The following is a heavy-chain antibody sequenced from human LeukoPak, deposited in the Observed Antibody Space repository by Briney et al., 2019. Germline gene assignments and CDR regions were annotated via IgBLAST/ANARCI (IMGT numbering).Heavy chain of an antibody. J-gene: IGHJ4*02. Sequence: PGGSLRLSCVASGFTFSTYRMNWVRQTPGKGLEWVSYISSSSSTIYYTDSVKGRFTISRDNAKNSLYLQMNSLRDEDTAVYYCARGMVRGSMSYFDSWGQGTLVTVSS. CDR1: GFTFSTYR. D-gene: IGHD3-10*01. V-gene: IGHV3-48*02. CDR2: ISSSSSTI. CDR3: ARGMVRGSMSYFDS.